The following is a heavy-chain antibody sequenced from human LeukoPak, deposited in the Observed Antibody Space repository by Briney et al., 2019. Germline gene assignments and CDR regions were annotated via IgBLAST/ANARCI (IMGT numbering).Heavy chain of an antibody. CDR2: ITDSGGST. D-gene: IGHD3-9*01. Sequence: GGSLRLSCAASGLTFSIYAMSWVRQAPGKGLEWVSTITDSGGSTYYADSVKGRFTISRDNSKNTLYLQMNSLRVEDTAVYYCAREGYDILTGYSDLYYYYGMDVWGQGTTVTVSS. CDR1: GLTFSIYA. J-gene: IGHJ6*02. V-gene: IGHV3-23*01. CDR3: AREGYDILTGYSDLYYYYGMDV.